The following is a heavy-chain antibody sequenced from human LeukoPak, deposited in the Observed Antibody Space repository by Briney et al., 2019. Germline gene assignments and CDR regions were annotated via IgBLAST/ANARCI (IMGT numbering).Heavy chain of an antibody. Sequence: GSLRLSCAASDFTFSTYSMNWVRQAPGKGLEWVSSISSESSYIYYADSVKGRFTISRDDAKKSLYLQMNSLRADDTAVYFCARYCSSSRCLYYYHMDVWGKGTTVTVSS. CDR3: ARYCSSSRCLYYYHMDV. CDR2: ISSESSYI. V-gene: IGHV3-21*01. D-gene: IGHD2-2*01. CDR1: DFTFSTYS. J-gene: IGHJ6*03.